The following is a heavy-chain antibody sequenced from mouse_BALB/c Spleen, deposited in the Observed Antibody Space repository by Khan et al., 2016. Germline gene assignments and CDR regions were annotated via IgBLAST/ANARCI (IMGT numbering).Heavy chain of an antibody. CDR3: TRTDGYYAMDY. D-gene: IGHD2-3*01. Sequence: EVQLQESGPDLVKPSQSLSLTCTVTGYSITSGYSWHWIRQFPGNKLECMGYIHYSGGTKYIPSLKSRISITRDTSKNQFCLQLNAVTPEDTATYDCTRTDGYYAMDYWGQGTSVTVSS. J-gene: IGHJ4*01. V-gene: IGHV3-1*02. CDR1: GYSITSGYS. CDR2: IHYSGGT.